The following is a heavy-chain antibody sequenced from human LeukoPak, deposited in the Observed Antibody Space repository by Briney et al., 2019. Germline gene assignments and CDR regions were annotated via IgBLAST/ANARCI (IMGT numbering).Heavy chain of an antibody. CDR3: AKVLLTYCGGDCYSEFDY. V-gene: IGHV3-43D*03. D-gene: IGHD2-21*02. CDR2: ISGDSGST. Sequence: GGTLRLSCAASGVNFYDFAMHWVRQAPGKGLEWVSLISGDSGSTKYADSVNERFTISRDNRKHSLYLQMNSLRDEDTALYYCAKVLLTYCGGDCYSEFDYWGQGTLVTVSS. J-gene: IGHJ4*02. CDR1: GVNFYDFA.